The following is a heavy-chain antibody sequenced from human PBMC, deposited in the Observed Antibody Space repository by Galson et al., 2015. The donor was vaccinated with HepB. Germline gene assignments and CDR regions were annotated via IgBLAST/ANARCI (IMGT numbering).Heavy chain of an antibody. J-gene: IGHJ2*01. CDR1: GGSISSSSSY. Sequence: ETLSLTCTVSGGSISSSSSYWAWLRPSPGKGLACIVLLSSRLRPLSQSSLRSRVTISVAPSQNPFSLRLSSVTAADTAVYYCARHPYSSGWLYWYFDLWGRGTLVTVSS. D-gene: IGHD6-19*01. CDR3: ARHPYSSGWLYWYFDL. CDR2: LSSRLRP. V-gene: IGHV4-39*01.